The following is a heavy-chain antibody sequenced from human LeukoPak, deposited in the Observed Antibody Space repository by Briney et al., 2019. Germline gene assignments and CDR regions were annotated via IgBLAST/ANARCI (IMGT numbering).Heavy chain of an antibody. CDR1: GYTFTSYY. CDR3: ARGRVLRYFDWLLTTKLERHEKPFDY. J-gene: IGHJ4*02. CDR2: INPSGGST. D-gene: IGHD3-9*01. V-gene: IGHV1-46*01. Sequence: GASVKVSCKASGYTFTSYYMHWVRQAPGQGLEWMGIINPSGGSTSYAQKFQGRVTMTRDTPTSTVYMELSSLRSEDTAVYYCARGRVLRYFDWLLTTKLERHEKPFDYWGQGTLVTVSS.